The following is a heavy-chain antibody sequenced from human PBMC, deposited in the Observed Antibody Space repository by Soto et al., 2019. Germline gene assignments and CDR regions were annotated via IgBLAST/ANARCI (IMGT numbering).Heavy chain of an antibody. D-gene: IGHD6-13*01. Sequence: QVQLVQSGAEVKKPGSSVQVSCKASGGTFSSYAISWVRQAPGQGLEWMGGIIPIFGTANYAQKFQGRVKITADESTRTAYMELSSLRSEDTAVYYCARGIAAAGHSAIYYYYGMDGWGQGTTVTVSS. CDR1: GGTFSSYA. CDR3: ARGIAAAGHSAIYYYYGMDG. J-gene: IGHJ6*02. CDR2: IIPIFGTA. V-gene: IGHV1-69*01.